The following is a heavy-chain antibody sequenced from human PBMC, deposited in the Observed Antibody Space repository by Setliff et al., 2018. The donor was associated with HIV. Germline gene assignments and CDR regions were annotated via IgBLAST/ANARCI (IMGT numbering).Heavy chain of an antibody. CDR1: GFTSTNSA. Sequence: ASVKVSCKTSGFTSTNSAIQWVRQARGQRLEWIGWIVVGSGNTNYAQKFQKRVTITWDMSTITAFMELSSLRSEDTAVYYCVGGGYSSPNWFDPWGQGTLVTVSS. J-gene: IGHJ5*02. D-gene: IGHD6-13*01. V-gene: IGHV1-58*02. CDR2: IVVGSGNT. CDR3: VGGGYSSPNWFDP.